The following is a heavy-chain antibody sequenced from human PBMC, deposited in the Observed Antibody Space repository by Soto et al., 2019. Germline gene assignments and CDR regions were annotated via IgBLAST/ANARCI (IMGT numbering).Heavy chain of an antibody. CDR1: GGTFSSYA. CDR3: ARVAARPDYYYYGMDV. V-gene: IGHV1-69*13. Sequence: SVKVSCKASGGTFSSYAISWVRQAPGQGLEWMGGIIPIFGTANYAQKFQGRVTITADESTSTAYMELSSLRSEDTAVYYCARVAARPDYYYYGMDVWGQGTTVTVSS. CDR2: IIPIFGTA. D-gene: IGHD6-6*01. J-gene: IGHJ6*02.